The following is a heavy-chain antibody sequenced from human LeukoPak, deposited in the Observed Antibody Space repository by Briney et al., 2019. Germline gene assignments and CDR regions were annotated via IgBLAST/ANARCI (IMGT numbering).Heavy chain of an antibody. CDR2: ISGSGGST. J-gene: IGHJ4*02. V-gene: IGHV3-23*01. CDR3: AKAPQMIVVVIRYFDY. Sequence: PVASLRLSCAASGFTFSSYAMSWVRQAPGKGLEWVSAISGSGGSTYYAESVKGRFTISRDNSKNTLYLQMNSLRAEDTAVYYCAKAPQMIVVVIRYFDYWGQGTLVTVSS. CDR1: GFTFSSYA. D-gene: IGHD3-22*01.